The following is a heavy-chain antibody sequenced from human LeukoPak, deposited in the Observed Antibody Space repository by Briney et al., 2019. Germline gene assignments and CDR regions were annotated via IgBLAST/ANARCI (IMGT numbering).Heavy chain of an antibody. CDR2: IYYSGTT. Sequence: KTSETLSLTCTVSGGAINSYYWSWIRQPPGKGREWSGYIYYSGTTNYNPSLKSRFTISVDTSKNQFSLKLSSVTAADTAVYYCARTSSGWLQIDYWGQGTLVTVSS. V-gene: IGHV4-59*08. D-gene: IGHD5-24*01. J-gene: IGHJ4*02. CDR3: ARTSSGWLQIDY. CDR1: GGAINSYY.